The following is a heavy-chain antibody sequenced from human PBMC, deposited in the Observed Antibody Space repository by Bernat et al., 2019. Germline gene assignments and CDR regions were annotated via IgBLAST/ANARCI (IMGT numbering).Heavy chain of an antibody. CDR1: GYTFNTYS. CDR3: ARGTTVILTHLDY. CDR2: LSAYNGDT. Sequence: QVQLVQSGPEVKRPGDSVKVSCEASGYTFNTYSLTWVRQAPGQGLEWMGWLSAYNGDTRPAQKFKGRVTRTSDTSTRTAYMGLRSLTSDDTAVYYCARGTTVILTHLDYWGQGTPVTVSS. D-gene: IGHD3-16*01. V-gene: IGHV1-18*01. J-gene: IGHJ4*02.